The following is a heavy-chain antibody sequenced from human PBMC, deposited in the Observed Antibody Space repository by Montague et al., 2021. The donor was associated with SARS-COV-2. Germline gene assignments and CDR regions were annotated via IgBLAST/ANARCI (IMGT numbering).Heavy chain of an antibody. Sequence: SETLSLTCEVSGGSIRSYYWSWIRQSPGKGLEWIGYVRYTGSTKYNPSLKTRVTLSLDTPKNHFSLRLNSVTAADTAVYYCARAQNICFIANCVNYFDLWGLGALVTVSS. V-gene: IGHV4-59*01. CDR1: GGSIRSYY. CDR2: VRYTGST. CDR3: ARAQNICFIANCVNYFDL. D-gene: IGHD2-15*01. J-gene: IGHJ4*02.